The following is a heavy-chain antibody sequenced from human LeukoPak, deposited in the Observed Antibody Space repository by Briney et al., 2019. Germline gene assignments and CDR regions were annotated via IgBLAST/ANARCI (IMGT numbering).Heavy chain of an antibody. J-gene: IGHJ4*02. CDR3: ASSLTLGDYLSFDY. V-gene: IGHV7-4-1*02. CDR1: GGTFSSYA. Sequence: ASVKVSCKASGGTFSSYAISWVRQAPGQGLEWMGWINTNTGNPTYAQGFTGRFVFSLDTSVSTAYLQISSLKAEDTAVYYCASSLTLGDYLSFDYWGQGTLVTVSS. CDR2: INTNTGNP. D-gene: IGHD4-17*01.